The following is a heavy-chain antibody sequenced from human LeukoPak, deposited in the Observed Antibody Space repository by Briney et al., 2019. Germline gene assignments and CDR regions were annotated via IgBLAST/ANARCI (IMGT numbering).Heavy chain of an antibody. CDR3: ARALRIAVAEFDY. D-gene: IGHD6-19*01. V-gene: IGHV3-21*01. CDR2: ISSSSSYI. CDR1: GFTFSSYS. J-gene: IGHJ4*02. Sequence: KTGGSLRLSCAASGFTFSSYSMNWVRQAPGKGLEWVSSISSSSSYIYYADSVKGRFTISRDNAKNSLYLQMNSLRAEDTAVYYCARALRIAVAEFDYWGQGTLVTVSS.